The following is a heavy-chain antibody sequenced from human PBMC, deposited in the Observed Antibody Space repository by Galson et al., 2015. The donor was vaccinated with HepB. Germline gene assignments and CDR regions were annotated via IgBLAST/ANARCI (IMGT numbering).Heavy chain of an antibody. J-gene: IGHJ6*02. V-gene: IGHV3-7*03. CDR1: EFILSKYW. D-gene: IGHD3-10*01. Sequence: SLRLSCAASEFILSKYWMHWVRQAPGKGLEWVANIKEDGSEKNYVDSVKGRFTIARDNAKNSLYLQMNSLRAEETAGYYCARVKRGEWYSFYYYGMDVWGRGTTVTVSS. CDR3: ARVKRGEWYSFYYYGMDV. CDR2: IKEDGSEK.